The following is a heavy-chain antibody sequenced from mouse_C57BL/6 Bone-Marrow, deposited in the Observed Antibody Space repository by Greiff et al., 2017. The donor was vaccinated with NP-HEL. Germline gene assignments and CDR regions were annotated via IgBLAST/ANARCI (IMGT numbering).Heavy chain of an antibody. CDR3: ARWGDWYFDV. Sequence: EVKLVESGGGLVQPGGSLSLSCAASGFTFTDYYMSWVRQPPGKALEWLGFIRNKANGYTTEYSASVKGRFTISRDNSQSILYLQMNALRAEDSATYYCARWGDWYFDVWGTGTTVTVSS. J-gene: IGHJ1*03. V-gene: IGHV7-3*01. CDR1: GFTFTDYY. CDR2: IRNKANGYTT.